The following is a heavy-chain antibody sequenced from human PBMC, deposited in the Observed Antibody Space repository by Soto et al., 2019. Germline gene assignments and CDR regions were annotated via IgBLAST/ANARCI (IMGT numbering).Heavy chain of an antibody. V-gene: IGHV1-69*02. CDR2: VNPIVSMS. D-gene: IGHD3-10*01. CDR3: ASSYGSGYRAFDY. Sequence: QVQLVQSGAEVKRPGSSVKVSCKASGDTFNFYSINWVRQAPGLGLEWMGRVNPIVSMSNYEQKFQGRVTMTADKSPTTAYMELSSLSSEDTAIYYCASSYGSGYRAFDYWGQGALLTVSS. CDR1: GDTFNFYS. J-gene: IGHJ4*02.